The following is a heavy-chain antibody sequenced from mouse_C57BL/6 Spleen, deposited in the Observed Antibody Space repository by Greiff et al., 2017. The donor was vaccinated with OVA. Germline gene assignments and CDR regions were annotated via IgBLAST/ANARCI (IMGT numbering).Heavy chain of an antibody. J-gene: IGHJ3*01. CDR3: TGYGNYGGAWFAY. CDR1: GFTFSNYW. CDR2: IRLKSDNYAT. V-gene: IGHV6-3*01. Sequence: KVVESGGGLVQPGGSMKLSCVASGFTFSNYWMNWVRQSPEKGLEWVAQIRLKSDNYATHYAESVKGRFTISRDDSKSSVYLQMNNLRAEDTGIYYCTGYGNYGGAWFAYWGQGTLVTVSA. D-gene: IGHD2-1*01.